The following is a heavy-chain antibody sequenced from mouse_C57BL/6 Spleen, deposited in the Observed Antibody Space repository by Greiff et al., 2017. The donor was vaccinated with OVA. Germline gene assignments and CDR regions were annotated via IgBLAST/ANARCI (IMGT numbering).Heavy chain of an antibody. V-gene: IGHV1-61*01. CDR2: IYPSDSET. CDR1: GYTFTSYW. Sequence: QVQLQQPGAELVRPGSSVKLSCKASGYTFTSYWMDWVKQRPGQGLEWIGNIYPSDSETHYNQKFKDKATLTVDKSSSTAYMQLSSLTSEDSAVYYCARSSGLYYGSSYLYAMDYWGQGTSVTVAS. J-gene: IGHJ4*01. D-gene: IGHD1-1*01. CDR3: ARSSGLYYGSSYLYAMDY.